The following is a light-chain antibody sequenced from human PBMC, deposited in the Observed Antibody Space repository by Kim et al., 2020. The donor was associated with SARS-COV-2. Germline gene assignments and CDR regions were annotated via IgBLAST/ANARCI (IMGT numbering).Light chain of an antibody. V-gene: IGLV2-8*01. Sequence: ALTQPPSASGSPGQSVTISCTGTSSDVGGYYYVSWYQHHPGKAPKLLIYEISERPSGVPDRFSGSKSGNTASLTVSGLQAEDEADYYCSSYAGSNNLIFGGGTQLTVL. CDR1: SSDVGGYYY. J-gene: IGLJ2*01. CDR3: SSYAGSNNLI. CDR2: EIS.